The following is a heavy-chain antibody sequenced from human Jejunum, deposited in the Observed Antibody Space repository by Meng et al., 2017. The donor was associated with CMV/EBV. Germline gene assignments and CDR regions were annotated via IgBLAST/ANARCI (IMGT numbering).Heavy chain of an antibody. V-gene: IGHV3-48*03. Sequence: FSTYEMNWVRPAPRKGLDWISSISSSGETIYYADSVKGRFTISRDNAKNSLYLQMNTLRAEDTAVYYCARGDYDFWGGYWGQGTLVTVSS. CDR2: ISSSGETI. CDR3: ARGDYDFWGGY. D-gene: IGHD3-3*01. CDR1: FSTYE. J-gene: IGHJ4*02.